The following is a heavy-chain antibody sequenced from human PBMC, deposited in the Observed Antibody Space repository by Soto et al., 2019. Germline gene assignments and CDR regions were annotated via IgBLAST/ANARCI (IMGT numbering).Heavy chain of an antibody. Sequence: QVQLVESGGGVVQPGRSLRLSCAASGFTFSSYGMHWVRQAPGKGLEWVAVIWYDGSNKYYADSVKGRFTISRDNSKNTLYLQMNSLRAEDTAVYYCARDPPPSTFIAVAGTMDDAFDIWGQGTMVTVSS. CDR2: IWYDGSNK. D-gene: IGHD6-19*01. V-gene: IGHV3-33*01. J-gene: IGHJ3*02. CDR3: ARDPPPSTFIAVAGTMDDAFDI. CDR1: GFTFSSYG.